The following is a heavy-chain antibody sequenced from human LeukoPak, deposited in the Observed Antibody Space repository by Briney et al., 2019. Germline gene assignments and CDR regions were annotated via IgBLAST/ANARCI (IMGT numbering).Heavy chain of an antibody. Sequence: ASVKVSCKASGYIFTSYYMHWVRQAPGQGLEWMGIINPSGGDTTYAQKFQGRLSMTRDMSTSTVYMELSSLRSEATAVYYCARTFYAQMPHFDYWGQGTLVTVSS. J-gene: IGHJ4*02. CDR2: INPSGGDT. CDR3: ARTFYAQMPHFDY. CDR1: GYIFTSYY. D-gene: IGHD3-16*01. V-gene: IGHV1-46*01.